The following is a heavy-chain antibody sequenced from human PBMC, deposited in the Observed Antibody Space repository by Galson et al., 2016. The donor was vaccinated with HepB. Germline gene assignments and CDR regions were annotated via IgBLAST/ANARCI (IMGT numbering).Heavy chain of an antibody. CDR3: AKIDSSAWYPRGVY. J-gene: IGHJ4*02. Sequence: SLRLSCAASGFTFSSYSMNWVRQAPGKGLEWVSTISGSGSSTFYADSVKGRFTISRDKSKNTVFPQMNSLRVEDTAIYYCAKIDSSAWYPRGVYWGRGTLVTVSS. D-gene: IGHD6-19*01. CDR1: GFTFSSYS. CDR2: ISGSGSST. V-gene: IGHV3-23*01.